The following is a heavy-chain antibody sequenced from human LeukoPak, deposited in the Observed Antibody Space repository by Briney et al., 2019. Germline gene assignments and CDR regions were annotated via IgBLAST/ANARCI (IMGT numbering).Heavy chain of an antibody. D-gene: IGHD3-22*01. CDR2: ISYDGSNK. CDR1: GFTLSSYA. Sequence: GRSLRLSCAASGFTLSSYAMHGVRQAPGKGLEWVAVISYDGSNKYYADSVKGRFTISRDNSMNTLYLQMNSLRAEDTAVYYCARDKGYYYDSTSLEFQHWGQGTLVTVSS. CDR3: ARDKGYYYDSTSLEFQH. V-gene: IGHV3-30*04. J-gene: IGHJ1*01.